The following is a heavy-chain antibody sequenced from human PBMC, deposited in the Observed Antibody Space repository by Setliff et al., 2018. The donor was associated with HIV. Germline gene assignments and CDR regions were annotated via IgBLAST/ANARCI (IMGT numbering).Heavy chain of an antibody. CDR3: ARAPTGPYSGYDYDYYYYYYMDV. J-gene: IGHJ6*03. CDR1: GFTFNSYS. CDR2: ISSGSTYI. V-gene: IGHV3-21*01. D-gene: IGHD5-12*01. Sequence: PSETLRLSCAASGFTFNSYSMNWVRQAPGKGLEWVSSISSGSTYIYYVDSVKGRFTISRDNAKNSLYLQMKSLRAEDTAVYYCARAPTGPYSGYDYDYYYYYYMDVWGKGTTVTVSS.